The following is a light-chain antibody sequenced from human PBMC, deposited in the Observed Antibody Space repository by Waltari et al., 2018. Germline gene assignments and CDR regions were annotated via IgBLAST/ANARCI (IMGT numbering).Light chain of an antibody. CDR1: HSVNWY. CDR2: DAS. Sequence: IVLPQSPATLTLSPRERATLSCRASHSVNWYLAWYQQRPGQAPRLLIYDASNRATGIPARFSGSGSETDFTLTISSLQPEDSAVYYCQQRRNWPLTFGGGTKVEIK. J-gene: IGKJ4*01. CDR3: QQRRNWPLT. V-gene: IGKV3-11*01.